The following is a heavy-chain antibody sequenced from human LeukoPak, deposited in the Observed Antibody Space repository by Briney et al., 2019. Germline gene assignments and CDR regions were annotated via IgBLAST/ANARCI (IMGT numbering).Heavy chain of an antibody. J-gene: IGHJ4*02. Sequence: PGGSLRLSCAASGFTFSSYGMHWVRQAPGKGLEWVAVIWYDGSNKYYADSVKGRFTISRDNSKNTLYLQMNSLRAEDTAVYYCAKDEGGSYYLDYWGQGTLVTVSS. CDR3: AKDEGGSYYLDY. V-gene: IGHV3-33*06. CDR1: GFTFSSYG. D-gene: IGHD1-26*01. CDR2: IWYDGSNK.